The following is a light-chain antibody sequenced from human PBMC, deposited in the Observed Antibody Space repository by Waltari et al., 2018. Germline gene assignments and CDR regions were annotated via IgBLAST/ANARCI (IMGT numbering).Light chain of an antibody. CDR2: VNSDGSH. CDR1: SGHSTNI. CDR3: QTGGHGTWV. Sequence: QLVLTQSPSASASLGASVKLTCTLSSGHSTNIIAWHQQQPEKGPRYLMKVNSDGSHSKGDQIPARFSGSSSEAEHYLTISSLQSEDEADYYCQTGGHGTWVFGGGTKLTVL. V-gene: IGLV4-69*01. J-gene: IGLJ3*02.